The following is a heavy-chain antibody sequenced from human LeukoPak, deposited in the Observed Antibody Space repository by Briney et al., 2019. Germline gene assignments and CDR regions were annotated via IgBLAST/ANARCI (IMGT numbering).Heavy chain of an antibody. D-gene: IGHD3-22*01. J-gene: IGHJ4*02. CDR2: IYYSGST. CDR3: ARDSGGYFFDY. CDR1: GGSISSSSYY. V-gene: IGHV4-39*02. Sequence: SETLSLTCTVSGGSISSSSYYWGWIRQPPGKGLEWIANIYYSGSTYFNPSLKSRVTISVNTSKNQFSLRLSSVTAADTAVYYCARDSGGYFFDYWGQGTLVTASS.